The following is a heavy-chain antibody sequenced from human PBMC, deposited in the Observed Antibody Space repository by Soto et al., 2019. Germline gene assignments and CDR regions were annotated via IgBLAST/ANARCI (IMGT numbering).Heavy chain of an antibody. Sequence: SETLSLTCTVSGGSISSSSYYWGWIRQPPGKGLEWIGSIYYSGSTYYNPSLKSRVTIPVDTSKNQFSLKLSSVTAADTAVYYCARRVRGVSKTQYCSYYCMDVWGKAITVTVSS. CDR1: GGSISSSSYY. J-gene: IGHJ6*04. V-gene: IGHV4-39*01. D-gene: IGHD3-10*01. CDR3: ARRVRGVSKTQYCSYYCMDV. CDR2: IYYSGST.